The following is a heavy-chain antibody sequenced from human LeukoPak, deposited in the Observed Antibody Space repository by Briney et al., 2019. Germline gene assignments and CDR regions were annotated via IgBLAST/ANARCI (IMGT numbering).Heavy chain of an antibody. CDR2: ISGSSGST. J-gene: IGHJ4*02. V-gene: IGHV3-23*01. Sequence: QPGGSLRLSCAASGFTFSSYAMSWVRQAPGKALEGVSAISGSSGSTYYADSVKGRFTISRDNSKNTLYLQMNSLRAEDTAVYYCAKGTYYDFWSGYYTVHYFDYWGQGTLVTVSS. D-gene: IGHD3-3*01. CDR3: AKGTYYDFWSGYYTVHYFDY. CDR1: GFTFSSYA.